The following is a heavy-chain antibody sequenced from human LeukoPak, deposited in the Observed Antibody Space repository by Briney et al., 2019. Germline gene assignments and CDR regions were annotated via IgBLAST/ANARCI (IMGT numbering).Heavy chain of an antibody. CDR2: INTNSGGT. Sequence: ASVKVSCKASGYTFSGYYMHWVRQAPGQGLEWMGWINTNSGGTKYAQKFQGRVTMTRDTSISTAYMELSRLRSDDTAVYYCTTSYYDFWSYSSEYFQHWGQGTLVTVSS. CDR1: GYTFSGYY. D-gene: IGHD3-3*01. J-gene: IGHJ1*01. V-gene: IGHV1-2*02. CDR3: TTSYYDFWSYSSEYFQH.